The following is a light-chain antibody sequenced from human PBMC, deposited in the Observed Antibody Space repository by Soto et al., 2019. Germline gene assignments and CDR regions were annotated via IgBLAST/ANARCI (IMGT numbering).Light chain of an antibody. CDR3: QQVNSFPLT. J-gene: IGKJ4*01. CDR1: QGISSY. CDR2: DAS. V-gene: IGKV1-8*01. Sequence: AIRMTQSPSSLSASTGDRVTITCRASQGISSYLTWYQQKPGKAPELLIYDASSLQSGVPSRFSGSGSGTDFTLTISSLQPEDFATYYCQQVNSFPLTFGGGTKVDIK.